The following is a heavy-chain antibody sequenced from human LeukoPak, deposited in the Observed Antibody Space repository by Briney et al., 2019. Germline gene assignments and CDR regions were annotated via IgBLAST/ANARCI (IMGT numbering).Heavy chain of an antibody. D-gene: IGHD1-26*01. J-gene: IGHJ4*02. CDR1: GGSISSGNYY. Sequence: SETLSLTCTVSGGSISSGNYYWNWIRKPPGKGLEGIGSIYYSGSTYYNPSLKSRVTVSVDTSKNQFSLKLSSVTATDTAVYYCARSGTYYRTFDFWGQGTLVTVSS. CDR3: ARSGTYYRTFDF. CDR2: IYYSGST. V-gene: IGHV4-39*01.